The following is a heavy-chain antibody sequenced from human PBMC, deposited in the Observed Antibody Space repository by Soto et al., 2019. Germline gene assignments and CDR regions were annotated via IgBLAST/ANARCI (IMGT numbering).Heavy chain of an antibody. J-gene: IGHJ6*02. CDR2: IIDSGGST. CDR3: GKGRSYYYYYGVDV. CDR1: GFTFSNAW. D-gene: IGHD1-26*01. Sequence: GGSLRLSCAASGFTFSNAWMNWVRQAPGKGLEWVSDIIDSGGSTYYADAVKGRFTISRDNSKSTLYLQMNSLRAEDTAVYYCGKGRSYYYYYGVDVWGQGTTVTVSS. V-gene: IGHV3-23*01.